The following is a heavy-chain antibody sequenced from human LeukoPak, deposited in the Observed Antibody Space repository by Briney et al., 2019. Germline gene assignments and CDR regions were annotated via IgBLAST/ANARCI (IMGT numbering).Heavy chain of an antibody. V-gene: IGHV3-30*03. J-gene: IGHJ4*02. CDR3: ARYRAAPNYFDF. CDR1: GFTFSSYG. CDR2: VSYDGTTK. D-gene: IGHD6-13*01. Sequence: GGSLRLSCAASGFTFSSYGMHWVRQAPGKGLEWVAVVSYDGTTKYYADSVKGRVTISRDNSKNMLYLQMNTLRPEDTAFYYCARYRAAPNYFDFWGQGTLVTVSS.